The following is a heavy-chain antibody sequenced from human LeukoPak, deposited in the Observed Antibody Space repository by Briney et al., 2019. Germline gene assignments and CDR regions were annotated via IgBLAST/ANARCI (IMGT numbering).Heavy chain of an antibody. V-gene: IGHV1-2*02. Sequence: GASVKVSCKASGYTFTGYYMHWVRQAPGQGLEWMGWINPNSGGTNYAQKFQGRVTMTRDTSISTAYMELSRLRSDDTAVYYCVREPTYYDILTGYNFFDYWGQGTLVTVSS. D-gene: IGHD3-9*01. CDR3: VREPTYYDILTGYNFFDY. CDR1: GYTFTGYY. CDR2: INPNSGGT. J-gene: IGHJ4*02.